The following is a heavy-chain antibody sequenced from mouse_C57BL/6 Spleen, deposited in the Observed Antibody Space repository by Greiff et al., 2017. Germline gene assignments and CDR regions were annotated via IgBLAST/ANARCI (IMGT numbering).Heavy chain of an antibody. CDR2: INPGCGGT. Sequence: QVQLQQSGAELVRPGTSVKVSCKASGYAFTNYLIEWVKQRPGQGLEWIGVINPGCGGTNYNEKFKGKATLTADKSSSTAYMQLSSLTSEDSAVYFCARSEVTTRGGYWGQGTTLTVSS. J-gene: IGHJ2*01. V-gene: IGHV1-54*01. CDR1: GYAFTNYL. CDR3: ARSEVTTRGGY. D-gene: IGHD2-2*01.